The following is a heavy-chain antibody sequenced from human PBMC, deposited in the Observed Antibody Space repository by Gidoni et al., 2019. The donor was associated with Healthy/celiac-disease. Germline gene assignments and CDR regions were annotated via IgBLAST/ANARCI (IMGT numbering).Heavy chain of an antibody. D-gene: IGHD2-2*01. CDR1: GGSISSSSYS. Sequence: QLQLQESGPGLAKPSETLSPTCTVSGGSISSSSYSWGWIRQPPGKGLEWIGSIYYSGSTYYNPSLKSRVTISVDTSKNQFSLKLSSVTAADTAVYYCARLGDIVVVPAATQLFDYWGQGTLVTVSS. CDR3: ARLGDIVVVPAATQLFDY. V-gene: IGHV4-39*01. J-gene: IGHJ4*02. CDR2: IYYSGST.